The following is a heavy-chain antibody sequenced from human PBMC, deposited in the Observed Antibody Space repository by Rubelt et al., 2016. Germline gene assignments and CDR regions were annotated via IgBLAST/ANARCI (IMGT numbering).Heavy chain of an antibody. CDR2: INHSGST. J-gene: IGHJ4*02. CDR3: ARGRSKRARDGNDY. Sequence: GLEWIGEINHSGSTNYNPSLKSRVTISVDTSKNQFSLKLSSVTAADTAVYYCARGRSKRARDGNDYWGQGTLVTVSS. D-gene: IGHD1-26*01. V-gene: IGHV4-34*01.